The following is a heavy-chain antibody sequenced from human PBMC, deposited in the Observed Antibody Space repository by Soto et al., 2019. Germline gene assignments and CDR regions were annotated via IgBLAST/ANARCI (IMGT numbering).Heavy chain of an antibody. J-gene: IGHJ3*02. CDR1: GYTFTSYD. Sequence: SVKVSCKASGYTFTSYDINWVRQATGQGLEWMGWMNPNSGNTGYAQKFQGRVTMTRNTSISTAYMELSSLRSEDTAVYYCARGHSSGWYRNDAFDIWGQGTMVTVSS. V-gene: IGHV1-8*01. D-gene: IGHD6-19*01. CDR3: ARGHSSGWYRNDAFDI. CDR2: MNPNSGNT.